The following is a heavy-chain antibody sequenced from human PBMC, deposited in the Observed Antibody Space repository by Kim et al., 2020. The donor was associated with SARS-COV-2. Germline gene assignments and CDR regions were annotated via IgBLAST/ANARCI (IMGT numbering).Heavy chain of an antibody. CDR1: GWTVRQVA. CDR2: YDHDDGDT. V-gene: IGHV1-24*01. J-gene: IGHJ3*01. Sequence: ASVKVSCKVSGWTVRQVALHWVRQAPGIGLEWIGGYDHDDGDTKFVQKFGGRVAVTEDTGTDTAFLELSGRTFEDTAIYYCAVMYANLRFGSLSFGGPGSKVTVSS. D-gene: IGHD2-8*02. CDR3: AVMYANLRFGSLSF.